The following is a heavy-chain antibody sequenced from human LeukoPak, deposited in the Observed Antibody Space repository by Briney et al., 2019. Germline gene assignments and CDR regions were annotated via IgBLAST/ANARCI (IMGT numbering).Heavy chain of an antibody. V-gene: IGHV3-23*01. CDR3: VKDLGRYRNNCFDY. Sequence: GGYVRLSCAASGFTFSSYAMSWVRQAPEKGLEWVSTISGSGGGTYYADSVKGRFTISRDDSKNTLYLQMNSLRAEDTAVYYCVKDLGRYRNNCFDYWGQGTLVTVSS. D-gene: IGHD1-26*01. J-gene: IGHJ4*02. CDR1: GFTFSSYA. CDR2: ISGSGGGT.